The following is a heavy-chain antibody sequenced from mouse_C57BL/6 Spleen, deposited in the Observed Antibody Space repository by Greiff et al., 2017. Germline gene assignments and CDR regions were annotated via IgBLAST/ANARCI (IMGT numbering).Heavy chain of an antibody. Sequence: QVQLQQSGAELVKPGASVKISCKASGYAFSSYWMNWVQQRPGKGLEWIGQIYPGDGDTNYNGKFKGKATLTADKSSSTAYMQLSSLTSEDSAFYVCAPYSNSDYAMDYWGQGTSVTVSS. CDR3: APYSNSDYAMDY. J-gene: IGHJ4*01. D-gene: IGHD2-5*01. CDR2: IYPGDGDT. CDR1: GYAFSSYW. V-gene: IGHV1-80*01.